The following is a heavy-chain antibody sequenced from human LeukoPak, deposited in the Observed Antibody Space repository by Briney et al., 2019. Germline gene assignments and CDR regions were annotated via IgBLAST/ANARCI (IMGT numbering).Heavy chain of an antibody. J-gene: IGHJ4*02. CDR1: GGTFSSYT. D-gene: IGHD3-10*01. V-gene: IGHV1-69*04. Sequence: SVKVSCKASGGTFSSYTISWVRQAPGQGLEWMGRIVPILGIANYAQKFQGRVTITADKSTSTAYMELSSLRSEDTAVYYCAREPLYYYGSGSYFDYWGQGTLVTVSS. CDR3: AREPLYYYGSGSYFDY. CDR2: IVPILGIA.